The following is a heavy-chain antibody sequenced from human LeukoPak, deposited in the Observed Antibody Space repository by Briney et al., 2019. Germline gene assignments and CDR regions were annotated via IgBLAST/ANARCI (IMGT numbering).Heavy chain of an antibody. CDR2: INQDGSDK. V-gene: IGHV3-7*01. D-gene: IGHD1-26*01. CDR1: GFTFNNYS. CDR3: ASRIVGTPDYFDC. Sequence: GGSLRLSCAASGFTFNNYSMNWVRQAPGKGLEWVANINQDGSDKYHVDSVKGRFTISRDNAKNSLYLQMNSLRAKDTAVYYCASRIVGTPDYFDCWGLGTLVTVSS. J-gene: IGHJ4*02.